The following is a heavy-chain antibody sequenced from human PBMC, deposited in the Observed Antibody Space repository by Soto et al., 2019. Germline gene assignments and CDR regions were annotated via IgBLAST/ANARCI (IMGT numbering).Heavy chain of an antibody. CDR2: INAGNGNT. V-gene: IGHV1-3*01. J-gene: IGHJ6*02. CDR3: ASMSYYGSGLLGYYFGMDV. Sequence: QVQLVQSGAEVKKPGASVKVSCKASGYTFTSYAMHWVRQAPGQRLEWMGWINAGNGNTKYSQKFQGRVTITRDTSASTAYMELSSLRSEDTAVYYCASMSYYGSGLLGYYFGMDVWGQGTTVTVSS. CDR1: GYTFTSYA. D-gene: IGHD3-10*01.